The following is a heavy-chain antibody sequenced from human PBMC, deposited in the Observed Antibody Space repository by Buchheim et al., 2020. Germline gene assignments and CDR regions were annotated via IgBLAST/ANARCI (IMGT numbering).Heavy chain of an antibody. CDR1: VFTFSRSW. V-gene: IGHV3-7*01. CDR2: IKQDGSEK. J-gene: IGHJ4*02. CDR3: ASSVAARAPMDD. D-gene: IGHD6-6*01. Sequence: EVQLVESGGGLVQPGGSLRLSCAASVFTFSRSWMSSVRQAPGKGLEWVANIKQDGSEKYSVDSVTGRFTISRDTAKNSLYLQMNSLRGEDTAVYYCASSVAARAPMDDWGQGTL.